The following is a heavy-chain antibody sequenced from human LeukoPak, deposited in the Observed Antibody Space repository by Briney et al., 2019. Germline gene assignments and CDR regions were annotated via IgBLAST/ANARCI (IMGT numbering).Heavy chain of an antibody. Sequence: PSETLSLTCTVSGVSISSAPYYWGWIRQPPGKGLEWIGSIYYSGSTYYNPSLKSRVTISVDTPKNQFSLKLTSVTAADTAVYYCARGGGGYGFDIWGQGTKVTVSS. CDR1: GVSISSAPYY. J-gene: IGHJ3*02. V-gene: IGHV4-39*01. CDR2: IYYSGST. D-gene: IGHD2-15*01. CDR3: ARGGGGYGFDI.